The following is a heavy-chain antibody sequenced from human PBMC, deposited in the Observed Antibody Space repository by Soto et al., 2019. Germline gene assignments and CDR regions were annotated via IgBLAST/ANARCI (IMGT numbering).Heavy chain of an antibody. D-gene: IGHD3-9*01. V-gene: IGHV3-7*01. CDR1: GFPFSYHL. J-gene: IGHJ4*02. CDR2: IKQDGSEK. CDR3: AREFHWARDY. Sequence: PGGPLGLSWASAGFPFSYHLISWVRPAPGKGLEWVANIKQDGSEKCYVDSVKGRFTISRDNAKDSLYLQMDSLRAEDTAVYYCAREFHWARDYWGQGTLVTVSS.